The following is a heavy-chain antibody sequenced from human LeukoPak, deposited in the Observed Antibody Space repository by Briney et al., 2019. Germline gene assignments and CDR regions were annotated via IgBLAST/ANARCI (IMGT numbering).Heavy chain of an antibody. V-gene: IGHV3-23*01. J-gene: IGHJ6*04. CDR2: ISGSGGST. CDR3: ARDTDYSGMDV. D-gene: IGHD4-17*01. CDR1: GFTFSNYA. Sequence: PGGSLRLSCAASGFTFSNYAMNWVRQAPGKGLEWVSAISGSGGSTYYADSVKGRFTVSRDNSKNTLYLQMNSLRAEDTAVYYCARDTDYSGMDVWGKGTTVTVSS.